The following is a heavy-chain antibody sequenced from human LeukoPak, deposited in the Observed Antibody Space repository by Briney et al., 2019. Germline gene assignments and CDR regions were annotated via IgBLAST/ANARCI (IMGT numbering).Heavy chain of an antibody. D-gene: IGHD6-13*01. V-gene: IGHV4-59*01. CDR1: GGSISSYY. Sequence: PSETLSLTCTVSGGSISSYYWSWIRQPPGKGLEWIGYIYSSGSTNYNPSLKSRVTISLDTSKSQFSLKLSFVTAADTAVYYCARGVAAPGTGGLSWFDPWGQGTLVTVSS. CDR2: IYSSGST. CDR3: ARGVAAPGTGGLSWFDP. J-gene: IGHJ5*02.